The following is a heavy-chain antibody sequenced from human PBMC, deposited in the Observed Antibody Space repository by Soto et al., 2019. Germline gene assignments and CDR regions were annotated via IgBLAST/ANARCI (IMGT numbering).Heavy chain of an antibody. CDR1: GYTFTSYY. J-gene: IGHJ6*02. CDR2: INPSGGST. V-gene: IGHV1-46*01. D-gene: IGHD5-12*01. Sequence: QVQLVQSGAEVKKPGASVKVSCKASGYTFTSYYMHWVRQAPGQGLEWMGIINPSGGSTSYAQKFQGRVTMTRDTSTSTVYMELSSLRSEDTAVYYCARDELDGYGWVGMDVWGQGTTVTVSS. CDR3: ARDELDGYGWVGMDV.